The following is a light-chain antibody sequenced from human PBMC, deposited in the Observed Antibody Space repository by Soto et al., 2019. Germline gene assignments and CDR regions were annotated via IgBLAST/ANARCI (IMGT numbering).Light chain of an antibody. J-gene: IGKJ2*01. CDR1: QSLVHRDGHTF. Sequence: DIVMTQSPLSLPVTPGEPASISCRSRQSLVHRDGHTFFDWYLQKPGQSPQLLIYWGSYRAPGVPDRFSGSESGTDFTLKISRVEAEDVGVYYCMQALQTPYTFGQGTKLEIK. V-gene: IGKV2-28*01. CDR3: MQALQTPYT. CDR2: WGS.